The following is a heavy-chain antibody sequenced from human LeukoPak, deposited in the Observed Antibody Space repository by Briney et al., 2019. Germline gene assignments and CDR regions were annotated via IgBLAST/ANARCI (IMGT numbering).Heavy chain of an antibody. Sequence: SETLSLTCTVSGGSISSYYWSWIRQPPGKGLEWIGYIYYSGSTNYNPSLKSRVTISVDTSKNQFSLKLSSVTAADTAVYYCARHIISSSWYCDLWGRGTLVTVSS. CDR2: IYYSGST. V-gene: IGHV4-59*08. CDR3: ARHIISSSWYCDL. D-gene: IGHD6-13*01. J-gene: IGHJ2*01. CDR1: GGSISSYY.